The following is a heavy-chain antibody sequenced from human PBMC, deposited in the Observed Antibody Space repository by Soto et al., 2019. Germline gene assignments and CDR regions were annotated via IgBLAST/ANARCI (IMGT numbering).Heavy chain of an antibody. CDR1: GFSLSTSGVG. V-gene: IGHV2-5*02. Sequence: QITLKESGPTLVKPTQTLTLTCTFSGFSLSTSGVGVGWIRQPPGKALEWLALIYWDDDKRYSPSLKSRLTITKDTSKNQVVLTMTNMDPVDTATYYCALARSRLKADAFDIWGQGTMVTVSS. J-gene: IGHJ3*02. CDR2: IYWDDDK. CDR3: ALARSRLKADAFDI.